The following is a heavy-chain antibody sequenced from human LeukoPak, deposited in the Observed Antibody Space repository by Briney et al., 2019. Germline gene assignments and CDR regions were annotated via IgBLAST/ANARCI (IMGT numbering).Heavy chain of an antibody. CDR1: GFTFSSYA. CDR3: ARRGDSSSWYGYYYYMDV. Sequence: GGSLRLSCAASGFTFSSYAMIWVRQAPGKGLEWVSGISISGGSTYYADSVKGRFTISRGNAKNSLYLQMNSLRAEDTAVYYCARRGDSSSWYGYYYYMDVWGKGTTVTVSS. J-gene: IGHJ6*03. V-gene: IGHV3-23*01. D-gene: IGHD6-13*01. CDR2: ISISGGST.